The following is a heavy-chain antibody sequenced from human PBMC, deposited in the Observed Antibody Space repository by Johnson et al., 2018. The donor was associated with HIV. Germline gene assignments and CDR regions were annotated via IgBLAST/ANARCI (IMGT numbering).Heavy chain of an antibody. D-gene: IGHD3-3*01. V-gene: IGHV3-30*04. Sequence: QVQLVESGGGVVQPGRSLRLSCAASAFAFSSYVMHWVRQAPGKGLEWVAVISYDGSNKYYADFVKGRFTISRDNSKNTLYLQMNSLRAEDTAVYYCARGGVIHDAFDIWGLGTLVTVSS. CDR3: ARGGVIHDAFDI. CDR2: ISYDGSNK. J-gene: IGHJ3*02. CDR1: AFAFSSYV.